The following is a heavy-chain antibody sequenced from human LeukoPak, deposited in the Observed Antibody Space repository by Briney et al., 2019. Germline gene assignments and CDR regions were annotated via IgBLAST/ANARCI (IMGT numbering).Heavy chain of an antibody. Sequence: PSETLSLTCTVSGGSISSYYWSWIRQPPGKGLEWIGYIYYSGSTNYNPSLKSRVTISVDTSKNQFSLKLSSVTAADTAAYYCARDGGGGNYYYCYMDVWGKGTTVTVSS. V-gene: IGHV4-59*01. CDR3: ARDGGGGNYYYCYMDV. CDR2: IYYSGST. D-gene: IGHD2-15*01. J-gene: IGHJ6*03. CDR1: GGSISSYY.